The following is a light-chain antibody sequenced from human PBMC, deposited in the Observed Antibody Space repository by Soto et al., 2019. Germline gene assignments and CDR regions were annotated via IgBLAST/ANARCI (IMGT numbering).Light chain of an antibody. J-gene: IGKJ3*01. Sequence: DIQMTQSPSSLSASVGDRVTITCQASQNINNYLNWYQQKPGRAPKLLIYDASNLEAGVPSRFRGSGSGTVFTLSITILQAEDVAVYYCHQYYSPPFAFGPGTKVHL. V-gene: IGKV1-33*01. CDR1: QNINNY. CDR2: DAS. CDR3: HQYYSPPFA.